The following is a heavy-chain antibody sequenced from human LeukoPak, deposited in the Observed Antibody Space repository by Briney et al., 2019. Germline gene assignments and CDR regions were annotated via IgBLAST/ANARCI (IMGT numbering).Heavy chain of an antibody. CDR2: ISSSSSTI. CDR3: ASNYDYVWGSYLPAYYFDY. Sequence: PGGSLRLSCAASGFTFSSYSMNWVRQAPGKGLEWVSYISSSSSTIYYADSVKGRFTISRDNAKNSLYLQMNSLRAEDTAVYYCASNYDYVWGSYLPAYYFDYWGQGTLVTVSS. D-gene: IGHD3-16*02. J-gene: IGHJ4*02. CDR1: GFTFSSYS. V-gene: IGHV3-48*04.